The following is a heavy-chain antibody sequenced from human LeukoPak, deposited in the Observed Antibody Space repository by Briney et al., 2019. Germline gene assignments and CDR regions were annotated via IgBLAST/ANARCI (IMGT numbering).Heavy chain of an antibody. D-gene: IGHD1-26*01. J-gene: IGHJ3*02. CDR2: IYYSGST. CDR1: GGSISSGGYY. V-gene: IGHV4-30-4*08. Sequence: SETLSLTCTVSGGSISSGGYYWSWIRQHPGKGLEWIGYIYYSGSTYYNPSLKSRVTISVDTSKNQFSLKLSSVTAADTAVYYCASGIVGATTIAFDIWGQGTMVTVSS. CDR3: ASGIVGATTIAFDI.